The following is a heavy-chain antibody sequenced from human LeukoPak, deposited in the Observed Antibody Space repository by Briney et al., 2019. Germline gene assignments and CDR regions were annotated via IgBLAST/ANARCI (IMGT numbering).Heavy chain of an antibody. D-gene: IGHD2-2*01. CDR1: GYTFTSYA. CDR3: ARGGSRAWYRVSNFDY. J-gene: IGHJ4*02. CDR2: INTNTGNP. Sequence: ASVKVSCKASGYTFTSYAMNWVRQAPGQGLEWMGWINTNTGNPTYAQGFTGRFVFSLDTSVSTAYLHIVSLKAEDTAVYYCARGGSRAWYRVSNFDYWGQGSLVTVSS. V-gene: IGHV7-4-1*01.